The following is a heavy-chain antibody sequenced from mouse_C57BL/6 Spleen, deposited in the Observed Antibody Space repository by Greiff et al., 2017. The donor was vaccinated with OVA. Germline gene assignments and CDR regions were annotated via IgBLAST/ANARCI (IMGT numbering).Heavy chain of an antibody. D-gene: IGHD1-1*01. Sequence: EVQLQESGPGMVKPSQSLSLTCTVTGYSITSGYDWHWIRHFPGNKLERMGDISSCGSTNYNPSLKSRISITHDTSKNHFFLNLNSVTTEDTATDYCARDGSSQAWFAYWGQGTLVTVSA. CDR1: GYSITSGYD. V-gene: IGHV3-1*01. CDR3: ARDGSSQAWFAY. CDR2: ISSCGST. J-gene: IGHJ3*01.